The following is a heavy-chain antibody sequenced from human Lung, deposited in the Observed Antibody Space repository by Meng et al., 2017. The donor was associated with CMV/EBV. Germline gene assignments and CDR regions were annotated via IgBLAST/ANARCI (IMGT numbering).Heavy chain of an antibody. J-gene: IGHJ4*02. CDR2: INPNSGGT. CDR3: ARPPVSEDIVVVPADNY. V-gene: IGHV1-2*02. Sequence: ASVKVSXKASGYTFTGHYMHWVRQAPGQGLEWMGWINPNSGGTNYAQKFQGRVTMTRDTSISTAYMELSRLRSDDTAVYYCARPPVSEDIVVVPADNYWGQGTLVTVSS. D-gene: IGHD2-2*01. CDR1: GYTFTGHY.